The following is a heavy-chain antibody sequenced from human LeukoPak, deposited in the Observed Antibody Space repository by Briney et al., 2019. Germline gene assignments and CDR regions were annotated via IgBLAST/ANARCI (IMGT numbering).Heavy chain of an antibody. Sequence: GGSLRLSCAASGFTFDDYAMHWVRQAPGKGLEWVSGISWNSGSIGYADSVKGRFTISRDNAKNSLYLQMNSLRAEDIALYYCAKARSSGWFQSFDAFDIWGQGTMVTVSS. CDR1: GFTFDDYA. CDR2: ISWNSGSI. CDR3: AKARSSGWFQSFDAFDI. J-gene: IGHJ3*02. V-gene: IGHV3-9*03. D-gene: IGHD6-19*01.